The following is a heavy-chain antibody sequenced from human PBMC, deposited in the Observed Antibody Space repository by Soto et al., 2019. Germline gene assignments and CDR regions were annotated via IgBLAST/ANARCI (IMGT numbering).Heavy chain of an antibody. CDR2: ISGSGGST. CDR3: AKAPWPSYYDYYMDV. CDR1: GFTFSSYA. J-gene: IGHJ6*03. V-gene: IGHV3-23*01. Sequence: EVQLLESGGGLVQPGGSLRLSCAASGFTFSSYAMSWVRQAPGKGLEWVSAISGSGGSTYYADSVKGRFTISRDNSKNPLYLQMKSLRAEATAVYYCAKAPWPSYYDYYMDVWGKGTTVTVSS. D-gene: IGHD5-12*01.